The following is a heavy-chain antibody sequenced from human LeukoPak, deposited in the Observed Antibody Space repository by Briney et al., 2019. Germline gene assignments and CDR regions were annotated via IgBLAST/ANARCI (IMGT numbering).Heavy chain of an antibody. CDR2: IYSSGNS. CDR3: ARRGIWDLQIGNWFDP. D-gene: IGHD3-16*01. CDR1: GDSITTNSYW. Sequence: SETLSLTCSLSGDSITTNSYWWGWIRQSPGKGPQWIVSIYSSGNSYYNPSLKSRATILPDTSKNQYSLMLTSVTAADTAVYYCARRGIWDLQIGNWFDPWGQGILVTVS. V-gene: IGHV4-39*01. J-gene: IGHJ5*02.